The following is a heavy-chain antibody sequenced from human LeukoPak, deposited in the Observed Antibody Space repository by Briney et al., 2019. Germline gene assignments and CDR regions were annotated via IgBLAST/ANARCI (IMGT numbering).Heavy chain of an antibody. Sequence: PGGSLRLSCAASGFTFSSYAMSWVRQAPGKGLEWVSAISGSGGSTYYADSVKGRFTISRDNSKNTLYLQMNSLRAEDTAVYYCAKDAEDAYDYVWGSYRYTIDYWGQGTLVTVSS. D-gene: IGHD3-16*02. J-gene: IGHJ4*02. V-gene: IGHV3-23*01. CDR1: GFTFSSYA. CDR3: AKDAEDAYDYVWGSYRYTIDY. CDR2: ISGSGGST.